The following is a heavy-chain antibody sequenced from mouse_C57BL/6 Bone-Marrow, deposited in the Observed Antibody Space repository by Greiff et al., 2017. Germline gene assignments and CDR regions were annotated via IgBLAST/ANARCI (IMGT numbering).Heavy chain of an antibody. CDR1: GFNIKDYY. J-gene: IGHJ4*01. CDR3: ARTYCSNYDAMDY. D-gene: IGHD2-5*01. V-gene: IGHV14-2*01. CDR2: IDPEDGET. Sequence: VQLQQSGAELVKPGASVKLSCTASGFNIKDYYMHWVKQRPEQGLEWIGRIDPEDGETKYAPNFQGKATITADTSSNPAYLQLSSLTSEDTAVYYWARTYCSNYDAMDYWGQGTAVTVSS.